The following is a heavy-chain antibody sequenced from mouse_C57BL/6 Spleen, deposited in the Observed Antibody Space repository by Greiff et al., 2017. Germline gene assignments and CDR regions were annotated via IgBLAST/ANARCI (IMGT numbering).Heavy chain of an antibody. Sequence: EVKLMESGGGLVKPGGSLKLSCAASGFTFSDYGMHWVRQAPEKGLEWVAYISSGSSTIYYADTVKGRFTISRDNAKNTLFLHMTSLRSEDTAMYYCARGSLDYWGQGTTLTVSS. J-gene: IGHJ2*01. CDR1: GFTFSDYG. CDR3: ARGSLDY. CDR2: ISSGSSTI. V-gene: IGHV5-17*01.